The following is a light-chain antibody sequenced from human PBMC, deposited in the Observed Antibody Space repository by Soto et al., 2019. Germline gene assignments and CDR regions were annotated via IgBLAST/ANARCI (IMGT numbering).Light chain of an antibody. J-gene: IGKJ1*01. CDR3: QQHNVWPAT. Sequence: EIVLTQSPVTLSLSPGERATRSCRACQRVSYYLAWYQQKRGQAPRLVIYGASTRATGIPARFSGSGSGTEFTLTTSSMQSEDFEVYYCQQHNVWPATFGQGTKVDIK. V-gene: IGKV3-15*01. CDR1: QRVSYY. CDR2: GAS.